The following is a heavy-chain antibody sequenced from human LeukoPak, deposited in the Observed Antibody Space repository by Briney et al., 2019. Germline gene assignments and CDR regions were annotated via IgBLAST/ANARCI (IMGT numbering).Heavy chain of an antibody. CDR2: IWYDGSNK. V-gene: IGHV3-33*01. Sequence: GGFLRLSCAASGFTFSSYGMHWVRQAPGKGLEWVAVIWYDGSNKYYADSVKGRFTISRDNSKNTLYLQMNSLRAEDTAVYYCARDHLDPLGDFWSGYLDYWGQGTLATVSS. D-gene: IGHD3-3*01. CDR1: GFTFSSYG. J-gene: IGHJ4*02. CDR3: ARDHLDPLGDFWSGYLDY.